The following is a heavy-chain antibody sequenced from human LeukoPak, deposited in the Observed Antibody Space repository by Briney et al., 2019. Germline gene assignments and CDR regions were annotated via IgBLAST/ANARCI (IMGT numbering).Heavy chain of an antibody. D-gene: IGHD6-13*01. CDR2: ISYDGSNQ. J-gene: IGHJ4*02. CDR1: EFTFTTYG. CDR3: AKATYSSSWNPGDY. Sequence: GGSLRLSCAASEFTFTTYGMHWVRQAPGKGLEWMAVISYDGSNQYYADSVKGRFTISRDNSKNTLYLQMNSLRAEDTALYYCAKATYSSSWNPGDYWGQGTLVTVSS. V-gene: IGHV3-30*18.